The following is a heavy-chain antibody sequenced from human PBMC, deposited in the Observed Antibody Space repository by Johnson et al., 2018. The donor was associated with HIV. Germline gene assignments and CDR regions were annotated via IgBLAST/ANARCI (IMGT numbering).Heavy chain of an antibody. CDR2: INWNGGNT. V-gene: IGHV3-20*04. D-gene: IGHD2-21*02. Sequence: VQLVESGGGVARPGGSLRLSCAASGFTFDYHDMTWVRQVPGKGLEWVSGINWNGGNTGYADSVKGRFTISRDNAKKSLYLQMSSLRAEDTALYYCVRVGKYCGCDGYSGVDAYDIWGQGTVVIVSS. CDR3: VRVGKYCGCDGYSGVDAYDI. J-gene: IGHJ3*02. CDR1: GFTFDYHD.